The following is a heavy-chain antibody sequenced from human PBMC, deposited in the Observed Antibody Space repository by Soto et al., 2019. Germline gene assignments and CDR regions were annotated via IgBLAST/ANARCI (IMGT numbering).Heavy chain of an antibody. V-gene: IGHV1-2*04. CDR1: GYTFTGYY. CDR2: INPNSGGT. D-gene: IGHD5-18*01. CDR3: ARATDTAILDSYYYGMDV. J-gene: IGHJ6*02. Sequence: GASVKVSCKASGYTFTGYYMHWVRQAPGQGLEWMGWINPNSGGTNYAQKFQGWVTMTRDTSISTAYMELSRLRSDDTAVYYCARATDTAILDSYYYGMDVWGQGTTVTVSS.